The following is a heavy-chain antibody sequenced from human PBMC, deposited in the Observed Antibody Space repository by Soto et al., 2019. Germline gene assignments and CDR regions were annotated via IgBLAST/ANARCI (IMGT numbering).Heavy chain of an antibody. V-gene: IGHV4-59*01. CDR3: ARHQPGGPRYYYGMDV. J-gene: IGHJ6*02. Sequence: PSETLSLTCTVSGGSISSYYWSWIRQPPGKGLEWIGYIYYSGSTNYNPSLKSRVTISVDTSKNQFSLKLSSVTAADTAVYYCARHQPGGPRYYYGMDVWGQGTTVTVSS. D-gene: IGHD3-10*01. CDR1: GGSISSYY. CDR2: IYYSGST.